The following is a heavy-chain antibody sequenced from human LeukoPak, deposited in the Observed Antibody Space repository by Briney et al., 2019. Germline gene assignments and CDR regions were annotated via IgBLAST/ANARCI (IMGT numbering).Heavy chain of an antibody. D-gene: IGHD3-10*01. Sequence: GGSLRLSCAASGFTFSSYAMHWVRQAPGKGLEWVAVISYDGSNKYYADSVKGRFTISRDNSKNTLYLQMNSLRAEDTAVYYCARGPWGTTMVRGVRDLYYFDYWGQGTLVTVSS. CDR1: GFTFSSYA. J-gene: IGHJ4*02. CDR3: ARGPWGTTMVRGVRDLYYFDY. CDR2: ISYDGSNK. V-gene: IGHV3-30-3*01.